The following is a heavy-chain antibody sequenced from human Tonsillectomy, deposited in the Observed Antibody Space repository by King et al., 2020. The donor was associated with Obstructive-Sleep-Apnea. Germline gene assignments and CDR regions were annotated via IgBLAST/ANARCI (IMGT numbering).Heavy chain of an antibody. CDR3: ARLNYGSANIYHYYGMDV. J-gene: IGHJ6*02. D-gene: IGHD3-10*01. CDR2: IYAGDSDT. CDR1: GYMFPNYW. Sequence: QLVQSGAEVKKPGESLKISCKGSGYMFPNYWVGWVRQMPGKGLEWMGMIYAGDSDTKYGPSFQGQVTISVDKSTSTAYLQWSSLKVSDTAMYYCARLNYGSANIYHYYGMDVWGQGNTVTVSS. V-gene: IGHV5-51*01.